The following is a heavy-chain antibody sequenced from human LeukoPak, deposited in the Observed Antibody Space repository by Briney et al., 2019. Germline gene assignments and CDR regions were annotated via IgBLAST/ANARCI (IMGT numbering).Heavy chain of an antibody. Sequence: GGSLRLSCAASGFTFSSYWMSWVRQAPGKGLEWVANIKQDGSEKYYVDSVKGRFTISRDNAKNSLYLQMNSLRAEDTAVHYCAKARGGDWNDEDYYYYGMDVWGQGTTVTVSS. CDR1: GFTFSSYW. D-gene: IGHD1-1*01. J-gene: IGHJ6*02. V-gene: IGHV3-7*01. CDR2: IKQDGSEK. CDR3: AKARGGDWNDEDYYYYGMDV.